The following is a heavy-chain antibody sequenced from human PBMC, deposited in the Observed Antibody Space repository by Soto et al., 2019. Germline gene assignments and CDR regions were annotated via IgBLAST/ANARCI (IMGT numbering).Heavy chain of an antibody. CDR1: GASVSSGTYY. CDR3: ARGAGFSYGSTWFDI. Sequence: SETLSLTCTVFGASVSSGTYYLSWIRQAPGKGLEWVGHIYYTGSTNYNPSLNNRVTISVDTSKNHFSLQLTSVTAADTAVYYCARGAGFSYGSTWFDIWGQGTLVTVSS. J-gene: IGHJ5*02. CDR2: IYYTGST. V-gene: IGHV4-61*03. D-gene: IGHD5-18*01.